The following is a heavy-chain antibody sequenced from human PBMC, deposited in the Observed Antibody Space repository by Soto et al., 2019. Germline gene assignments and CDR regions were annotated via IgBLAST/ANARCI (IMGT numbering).Heavy chain of an antibody. CDR2: IYYSGNT. Sequence: QLQLQESGPGLVKPSETLSLSCIVSSGSISSSTYYWVWIRQPPGKGLEWIGSIYYSGNTYYNPSLKSRVSISVDTSKNQFSLNLGSVTAADTAVYYCARGLGHCSGDECYAVFDIWGQGTMVTVSS. D-gene: IGHD2-8*02. CDR3: ARGLGHCSGDECYAVFDI. J-gene: IGHJ3*02. V-gene: IGHV4-39*01. CDR1: SGSISSSTYY.